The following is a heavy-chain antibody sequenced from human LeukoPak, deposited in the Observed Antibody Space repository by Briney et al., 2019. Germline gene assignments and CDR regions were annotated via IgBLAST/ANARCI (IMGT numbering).Heavy chain of an antibody. J-gene: IGHJ4*02. Sequence: SETLSLTCTVSGGSISSSSYYWGWIRQPPGKGLEWIGSIYYSGSTHYNSSLQSRITISVDTSKNQFSLKLTSVTAADTAIYYCARHRSGWYSDFDLWGQGTLVTVSS. CDR2: IYYSGST. CDR1: GGSISSSSYY. CDR3: ARHRSGWYSDFDL. V-gene: IGHV4-39*01. D-gene: IGHD6-19*01.